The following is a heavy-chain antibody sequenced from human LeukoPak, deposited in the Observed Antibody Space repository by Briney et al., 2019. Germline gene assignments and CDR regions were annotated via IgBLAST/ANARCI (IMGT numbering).Heavy chain of an antibody. CDR2: ISAYNGNT. CDR3: ARDERAVADTLGKYY. Sequence: GASVKVSCKASGYSFTSYGITWVRQAPGQGLEWMGWISAYNGNTNYAQKLQGRVTMTTDTSTSTAYMELRSLRSDDTAVYYCARDERAVADTLGKYYWGQGTLVTVSS. J-gene: IGHJ4*02. D-gene: IGHD6-19*01. V-gene: IGHV1-18*01. CDR1: GYSFTSYG.